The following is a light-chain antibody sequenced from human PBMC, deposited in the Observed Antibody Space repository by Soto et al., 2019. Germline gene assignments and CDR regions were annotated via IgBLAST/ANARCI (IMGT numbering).Light chain of an antibody. CDR2: GAS. J-gene: IGKJ1*01. CDR1: LSVHNNY. Sequence: IVLTQSPGTLSLSAGERATLSCRASLSVHNNYVAWYQKKPGQAPRLLIYGASTRATGIPDRFSGSGSGTDFTLSSSRLEPEDFAVYYCQQYGNSQTFGQGTKVEI. CDR3: QQYGNSQT. V-gene: IGKV3-20*01.